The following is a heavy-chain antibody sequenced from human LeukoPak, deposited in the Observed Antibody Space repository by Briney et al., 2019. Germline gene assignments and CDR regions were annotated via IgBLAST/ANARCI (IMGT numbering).Heavy chain of an antibody. V-gene: IGHV3-7*04. CDR2: IKPDGTEE. CDR3: ARDRGGLPY. D-gene: IGHD5-18*01. CDR1: GFTFSNFW. J-gene: IGHJ4*02. Sequence: GGSLRLSCAVSGFTFSNFWMTWVRQVPGKGLQWVANIKPDGTEEYYVDSVKGRFTISRDSAKNSLYLQMNSLRVEDTAVYYCARDRGGLPYWGQGTLVTVSS.